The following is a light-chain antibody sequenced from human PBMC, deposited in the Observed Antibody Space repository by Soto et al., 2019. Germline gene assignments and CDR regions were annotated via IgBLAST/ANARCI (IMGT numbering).Light chain of an antibody. CDR3: QQYNNWPPWT. CDR2: GAS. Sequence: EIVMTQSPATLSVSPGERATLSCRASQSVSSNLAWDQQKPGQAPRLLIYGASTRATGIPARFSGGGSGTEFTLTISSLQSEDFAVYYCQQYNNWPPWTFGQGTKVEIK. J-gene: IGKJ1*01. CDR1: QSVSSN. V-gene: IGKV3-15*01.